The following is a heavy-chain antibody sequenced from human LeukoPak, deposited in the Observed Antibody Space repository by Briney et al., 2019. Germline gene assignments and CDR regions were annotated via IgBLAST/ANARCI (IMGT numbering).Heavy chain of an antibody. CDR2: IRYDGSDK. J-gene: IGHJ6*03. CDR3: AKGSYYCSSSSCPQYYYYMDV. V-gene: IGHV3-30*02. D-gene: IGHD2-2*01. CDR1: GFTFNSHG. Sequence: PGGSLRLSCAASGFTFNSHGMHWVRQALGKWLEWVAFIRYDGSDKYYADSVKGRLTISRDNSKNTLYLQMSSLRAEDTAVYYCAKGSYYCSSSSCPQYYYYMDVWGKGTTVTVSS.